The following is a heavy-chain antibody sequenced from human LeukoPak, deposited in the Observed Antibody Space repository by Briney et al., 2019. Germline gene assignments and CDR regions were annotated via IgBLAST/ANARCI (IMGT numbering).Heavy chain of an antibody. CDR1: GFTFSSYW. J-gene: IGHJ4*02. CDR2: IKQDGSEK. V-gene: IGHV3-7*01. D-gene: IGHD3-22*01. Sequence: PGGSLRLSCAASGFTFSSYWRSWVRQAPGKGLEWVANIKQDGSEKYYVDSVKGRFTISRGNAKNSLYLQMNSLRAEDTAVYYCAREFYDSTYWGQGTLVTVSS. CDR3: AREFYDSTY.